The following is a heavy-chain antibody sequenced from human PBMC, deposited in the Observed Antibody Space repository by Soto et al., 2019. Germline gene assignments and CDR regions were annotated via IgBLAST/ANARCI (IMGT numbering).Heavy chain of an antibody. Sequence: GGSLRLSCASSGFTFSSYAMIWVRPAPGKGLEWVSAISGSGGSTYYADSVKGRFTISRDNSKNTLYLQMNSLRAEDTAVYYCAKDPLAVAGDYWGQGTLVNVSS. CDR3: AKDPLAVAGDY. CDR2: ISGSGGST. J-gene: IGHJ4*02. CDR1: GFTFSSYA. V-gene: IGHV3-23*01. D-gene: IGHD6-19*01.